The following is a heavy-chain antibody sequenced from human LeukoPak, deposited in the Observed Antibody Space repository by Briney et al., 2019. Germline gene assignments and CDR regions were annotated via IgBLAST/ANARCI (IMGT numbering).Heavy chain of an antibody. J-gene: IGHJ4*02. Sequence: PGGSLRLSCAASGFTFSSYAMHWVRQAPGKGLERVAVISYDGSNKYYADSVKGRFTISRDNSKNTLYLQMNSLRAEDTAVYYCARDPTAMVRYHYFDYWGQGTLVTVSS. V-gene: IGHV3-30*04. CDR2: ISYDGSNK. CDR1: GFTFSSYA. D-gene: IGHD3-10*01. CDR3: ARDPTAMVRYHYFDY.